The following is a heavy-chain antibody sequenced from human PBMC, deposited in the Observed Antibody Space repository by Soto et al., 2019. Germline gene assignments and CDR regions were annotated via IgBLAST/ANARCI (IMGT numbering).Heavy chain of an antibody. CDR2: VYYRGRS. J-gene: IGHJ4*02. D-gene: IGHD4-17*01. CDR3: VSQRTTVPTQAYFDY. Sequence: SETLSLTCTVSGGSVTNSSYYWGWIRQSPGKGLEWIGSVYYRGRSYSKSSVKSRVTISVDTSNNRFSLSLNSVTASDTAVYFCVSQRTTVPTQAYFDYWVSGALVTVSS. V-gene: IGHV4-39*01. CDR1: GGSVTNSSYY.